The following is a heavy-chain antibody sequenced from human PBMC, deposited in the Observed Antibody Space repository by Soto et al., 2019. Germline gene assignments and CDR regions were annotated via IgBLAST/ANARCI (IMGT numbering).Heavy chain of an antibody. Sequence: SETLSLTFAVSGGSISSGGYSWNWIRQPPGKGLEWIGYIYHSGSTYYNPSLKSRVTISVDRSKNQFSLRLSSVTAAYTAVYYCARGGAVAGTPLGYWGQGTLVKVSS. CDR3: ARGGAVAGTPLGY. D-gene: IGHD6-19*01. CDR2: IYHSGST. V-gene: IGHV4-30-2*01. J-gene: IGHJ4*02. CDR1: GGSISSGGYS.